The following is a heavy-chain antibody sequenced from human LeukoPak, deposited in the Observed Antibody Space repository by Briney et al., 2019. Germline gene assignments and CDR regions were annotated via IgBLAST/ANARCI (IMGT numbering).Heavy chain of an antibody. CDR2: IVVGSGNT. CDR3: AADRTYYDFWSGSFLFDY. J-gene: IGHJ4*02. CDR1: GFTFTSSA. Sequence: SVKVSCKASGFTFTSSAVQWVRQARGQRLEWIGWIVVGSGNTNYAQKFQERVTITRDMSTSTAYMELSSLRSEDTAVYYCAADRTYYDFWSGSFLFDYWGQGTLVTVSP. D-gene: IGHD3-3*01. V-gene: IGHV1-58*01.